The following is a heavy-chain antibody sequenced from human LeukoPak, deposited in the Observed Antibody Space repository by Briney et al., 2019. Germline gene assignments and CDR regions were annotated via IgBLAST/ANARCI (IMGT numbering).Heavy chain of an antibody. CDR2: INPSGGST. CDR1: GYTFTSYY. D-gene: IGHD5-24*01. V-gene: IGHV1-46*01. J-gene: IGHJ4*02. CDR3: ARDGMATSRGAYLDY. Sequence: ASVKVSCKASGYTFTSYYMHWVRQAPGQGLEWMGIINPSGGSTSYAQKFQGRVTMTRDMSTSTVYMELSSLRSEDTAVYYCARDGMATSRGAYLDYWGQGTLVTVSS.